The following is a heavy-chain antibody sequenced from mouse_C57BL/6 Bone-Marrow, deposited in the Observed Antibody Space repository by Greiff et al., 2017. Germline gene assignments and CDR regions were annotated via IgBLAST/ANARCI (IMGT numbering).Heavy chain of an antibody. V-gene: IGHV1-69*01. CDR1: GYTFTSYW. Sequence: QVQLQQSGAELVMPGASVKLSCKASGYTFTSYWMHWVKQRPGQGLEWIGEIDPSDSYTNYNQKFKGKSTLTVDKSSSTAYMQLSSLTSEDSAVYYCARRLDYYGSADYWGQGTTLTVSS. D-gene: IGHD1-1*01. CDR3: ARRLDYYGSADY. J-gene: IGHJ2*01. CDR2: IDPSDSYT.